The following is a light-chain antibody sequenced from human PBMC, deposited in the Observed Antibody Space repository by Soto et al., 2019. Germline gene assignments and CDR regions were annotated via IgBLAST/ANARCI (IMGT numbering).Light chain of an antibody. CDR2: EVS. J-gene: IGLJ1*01. CDR1: SSDVGGYNY. CDR3: SSYTSSSTLV. Sequence: QSALTQPASVSGSPGQSITISCTGTSSDVGGYNYVSWYQQHPGKAPKPMMYEVSNRPSGVSNRLSGSKSGNTASLTISGLQAEDEADYYCSSYTSSSTLVFGTGTKLTVL. V-gene: IGLV2-14*01.